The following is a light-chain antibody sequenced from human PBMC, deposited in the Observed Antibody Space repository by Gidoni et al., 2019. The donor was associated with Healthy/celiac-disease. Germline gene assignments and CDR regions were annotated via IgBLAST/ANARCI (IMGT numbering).Light chain of an antibody. CDR3: QQYGSSPLT. V-gene: IGKV3-20*01. CDR2: GAA. CDR1: QSVSSSY. J-gene: IGKJ4*01. Sequence: IVLTQSPGTLSLSPGERATLSCRASQSVSSSYLAWYQQKPGQAPRLLIYGAASRATGIPDRVSGSGSGTDFTLTISRLEPEDFAVYYCQQYGSSPLTFXGXTKVEIK.